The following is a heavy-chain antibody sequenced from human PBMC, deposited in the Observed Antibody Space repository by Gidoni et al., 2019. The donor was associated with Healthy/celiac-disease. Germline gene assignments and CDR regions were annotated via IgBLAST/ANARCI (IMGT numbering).Heavy chain of an antibody. D-gene: IGHD3-22*01. J-gene: IGHJ4*02. Sequence: QVQLVESGGGVVQPGRSRRLSCAASGFTFSSYGMHWVRQAPGKGLEWVAVISYDGSNKYYADSVKGRFTISRDNSKNTLYLQMNSLRAEDTAVYYCAKGLYYYDSSGYYPIPPNFDYWGQGTLVTVSS. CDR2: ISYDGSNK. CDR1: GFTFSSYG. CDR3: AKGLYYYDSSGYYPIPPNFDY. V-gene: IGHV3-30*18.